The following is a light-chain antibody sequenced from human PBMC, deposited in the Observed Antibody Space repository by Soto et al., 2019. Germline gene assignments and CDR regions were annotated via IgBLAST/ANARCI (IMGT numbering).Light chain of an antibody. CDR3: VSYTTSASYV. Sequence: QSVLTQPASVSGSTGQSITISCTGTSSDVGNYIFVSWYRQHPGKAPKLMIYDINNRPSGVSNRFSGSKSGNTASLTISGLQAEDEADYYCVSYTTSASYVFGTGTQLTVL. CDR2: DIN. CDR1: SSDVGNYIF. J-gene: IGLJ1*01. V-gene: IGLV2-14*01.